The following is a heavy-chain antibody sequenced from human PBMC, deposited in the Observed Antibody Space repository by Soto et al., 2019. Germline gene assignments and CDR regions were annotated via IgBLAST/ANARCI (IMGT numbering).Heavy chain of an antibody. CDR3: ARGGYTYGYGIDY. Sequence: QVQLVQSGAEVKKLGASVKVSCKASGYTFNAYYIHWVRQAPGQGLECVGWINPNSGDTNYAQRYQGWVTMTGDTSVSTAYVDLTRLRSDDTAAYYCARGGYTYGYGIDYVGQGTLVTVPS. J-gene: IGHJ4*02. CDR1: GYTFNAYY. CDR2: INPNSGDT. V-gene: IGHV1-2*04. D-gene: IGHD5-18*01.